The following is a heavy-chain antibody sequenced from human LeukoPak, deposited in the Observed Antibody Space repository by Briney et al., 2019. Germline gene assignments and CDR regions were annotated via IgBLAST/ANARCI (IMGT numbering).Heavy chain of an antibody. V-gene: IGHV4-34*01. J-gene: IGHJ5*02. CDR3: ARAKVGATSLYWFDP. D-gene: IGHD1-26*01. Sequence: SETLSLTCAVCGGSFSGYYWSWIRQPPGKGLEWIGEINHSGSTNYNPSLKSRVTISVDTSKNQFSLKLSSVTAADTAVYYCARAKVGATSLYWFDPWGQGTLVTVSS. CDR2: INHSGST. CDR1: GGSFSGYY.